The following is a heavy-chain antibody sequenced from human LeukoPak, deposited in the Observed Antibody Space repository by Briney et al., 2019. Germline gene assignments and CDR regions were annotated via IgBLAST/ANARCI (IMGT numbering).Heavy chain of an antibody. Sequence: ATVKVSCKASGGTFSSYAISWLRQAPGQGLEWMGRIIPILGIANYAQKFQGRVTITADKSTSTAYMGLSSLRSEDTAVYYCARDWIAAAGTTYYYYGMDVWGQGTTVTVSS. D-gene: IGHD6-13*01. V-gene: IGHV1-69*04. J-gene: IGHJ6*02. CDR3: ARDWIAAAGTTYYYYGMDV. CDR1: GGTFSSYA. CDR2: IIPILGIA.